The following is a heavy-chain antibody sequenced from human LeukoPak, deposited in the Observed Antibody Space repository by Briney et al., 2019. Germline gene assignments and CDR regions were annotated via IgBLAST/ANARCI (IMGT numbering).Heavy chain of an antibody. CDR2: ISSNGGST. CDR3: ARGKRSFGSTTLGY. Sequence: PGGSLRLSCAASGFTFSSYAMHWVRQAPGKGLEYVSAISSNGGSTYYANSVKGRFTISRDNSKNTLYLQMGSLRAEDMAVYYCARGKRSFGSTTLGYWGQGTLVTVSS. CDR1: GFTFSSYA. D-gene: IGHD6-13*01. J-gene: IGHJ4*02. V-gene: IGHV3-64*01.